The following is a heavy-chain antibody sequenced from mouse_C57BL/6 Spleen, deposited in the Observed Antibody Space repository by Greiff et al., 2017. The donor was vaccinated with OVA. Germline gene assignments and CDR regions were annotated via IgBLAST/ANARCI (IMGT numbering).Heavy chain of an antibody. CDR1: GYTFTSYG. CDR3: ARHSNFDY. Sequence: VKLVESGAELARPGASVKLSCKASGYTFTSYGISWVKQRTGQGLEWIGEIYPRSGNTYYNEKFKGKATLTADKSSSTAYMELRSLTSEDSAVYFCARHSNFDYWGQGTTLTVSS. V-gene: IGHV1-81*01. CDR2: IYPRSGNT. D-gene: IGHD2-5*01. J-gene: IGHJ2*01.